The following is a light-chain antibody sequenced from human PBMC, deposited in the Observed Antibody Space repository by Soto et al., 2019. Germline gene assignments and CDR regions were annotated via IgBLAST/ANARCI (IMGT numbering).Light chain of an antibody. CDR3: QQYGSSPPALT. Sequence: EIVLTQSPGTLSLSPGERATLSCRASQSVSSTYLAWYQQKPGQAPRLLIYGASSRATGIPDRFSGSGSGTDFTLTISRLEPEHFAVYWCQQYGSSPPALTFGGGTKVEIK. CDR1: QSVSSTY. V-gene: IGKV3-20*01. J-gene: IGKJ4*01. CDR2: GAS.